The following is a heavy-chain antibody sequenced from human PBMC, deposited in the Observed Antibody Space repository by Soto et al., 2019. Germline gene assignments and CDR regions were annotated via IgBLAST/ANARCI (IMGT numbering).Heavy chain of an antibody. CDR2: IYHSGST. D-gene: IGHD3-22*01. CDR1: GASVTSDDYY. CDR3: ARDPIFYYASSGYGGSYFDY. Sequence: SETLSLTCAASGASVTSDDYYWSWIRQPPGKGLEWIGYIYHSGSTYYNPSLKSRVSISIDTSQNQFSLKLTSLTAADTAVYYCARDPIFYYASSGYGGSYFDYWGQGSRVTVSS. J-gene: IGHJ4*02. V-gene: IGHV4-30-4*01.